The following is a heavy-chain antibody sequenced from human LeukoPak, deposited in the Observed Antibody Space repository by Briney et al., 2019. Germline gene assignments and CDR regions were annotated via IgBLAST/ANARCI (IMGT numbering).Heavy chain of an antibody. V-gene: IGHV4-39*07. Sequence: PSETLSLTCTVSGGSISSSSYYWGWIRQPPGKGLEWIGSIYYSGSTYYNPSLKSRVTISVDTSKSQFSLKVSSVTAADTAVYYCARLRGIAAAGTRVDYWGQGTLVTVSS. CDR3: ARLRGIAAAGTRVDY. D-gene: IGHD6-13*01. CDR1: GGSISSSSYY. CDR2: IYYSGST. J-gene: IGHJ4*02.